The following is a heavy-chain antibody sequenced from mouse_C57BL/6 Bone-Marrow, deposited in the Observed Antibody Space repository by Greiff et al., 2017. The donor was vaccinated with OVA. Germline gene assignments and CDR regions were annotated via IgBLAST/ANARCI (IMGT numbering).Heavy chain of an antibody. CDR3: ARTRNSNYYFDY. J-gene: IGHJ2*01. D-gene: IGHD2-5*01. Sequence: VQLQQSGAELVKPGASVKLSCKASGYTFTSYWMQWVKQRPGQGLEWIGEIDPSDSYTNYNQKFKGKATLTVDTSSSTAYMQLSSLTSEDSAVYYCARTRNSNYYFDYWGQGTTLTVSS. V-gene: IGHV1-50*01. CDR1: GYTFTSYW. CDR2: IDPSDSYT.